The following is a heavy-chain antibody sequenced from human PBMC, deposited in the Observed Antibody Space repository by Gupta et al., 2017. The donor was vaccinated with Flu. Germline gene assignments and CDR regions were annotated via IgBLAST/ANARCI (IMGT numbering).Heavy chain of an antibody. CDR1: FNFSSYA. CDR3: AKYYFWSGYYATVFDR. V-gene: IGHV3-23*01. J-gene: IGHJ4*02. Sequence: FNFSSYAMSWVRQAPGKGLEWVSGISGSGGNAYYADSGKGRFTISRDNSKNTLYLQMNSLRAEDTAVYFCAKYYFWSGYYATVFDRWGQGILVTVSS. D-gene: IGHD3-3*01. CDR2: ISGSGGNA.